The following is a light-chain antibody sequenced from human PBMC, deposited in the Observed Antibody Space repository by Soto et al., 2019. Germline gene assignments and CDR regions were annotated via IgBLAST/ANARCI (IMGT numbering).Light chain of an antibody. CDR1: QSVSSY. CDR2: DAS. V-gene: IGKV3-11*01. CDR3: QHRKNGLS. Sequence: EIVLTQSPATLSLSPGERATLSCRASQSVSSYLAWYQHKPGQAPRLLIYDASTRATGIPVRFSGSGSGTDFTLTISSLEPEDFAVYYCQHRKNGLSFGVGTKGEIK. J-gene: IGKJ4*01.